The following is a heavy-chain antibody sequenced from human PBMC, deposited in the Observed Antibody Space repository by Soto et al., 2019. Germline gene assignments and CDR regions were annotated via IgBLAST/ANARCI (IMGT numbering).Heavy chain of an antibody. Sequence: VASVKVSCKASGYTFTGYYMHWVRQAPGQGLEWMGWINPNSGGTNYAQKFQGRVTMTRDTSISTAYMELSRLRSDDTAVYYCASERVLRYFDWTRYGMDVWGQGTTVTVSS. CDR3: ASERVLRYFDWTRYGMDV. V-gene: IGHV1-2*02. D-gene: IGHD3-9*01. CDR2: INPNSGGT. J-gene: IGHJ6*02. CDR1: GYTFTGYY.